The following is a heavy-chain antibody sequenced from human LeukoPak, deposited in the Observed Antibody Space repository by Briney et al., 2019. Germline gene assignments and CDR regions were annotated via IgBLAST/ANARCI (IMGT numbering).Heavy chain of an antibody. D-gene: IGHD3-3*01. CDR1: GFTFDDYA. Sequence: GRSLRLSCAASGFTFDDYAMHWVRQAPGEGLEWVLGTSWNSGSIGYADSVKGRFTISRDNAKNSLYLQMNSLRAEDMALYYCAKADRSYYDFWSGYSFDYWGQGTLVTVSS. V-gene: IGHV3-9*03. CDR3: AKADRSYYDFWSGYSFDY. J-gene: IGHJ4*02. CDR2: TSWNSGSI.